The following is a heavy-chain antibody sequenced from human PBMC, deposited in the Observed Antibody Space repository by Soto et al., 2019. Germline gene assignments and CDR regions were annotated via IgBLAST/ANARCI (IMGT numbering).Heavy chain of an antibody. D-gene: IGHD5-18*01. CDR2: IYTSENA. Sequence: SETLSLTCTVSGVSISSYYWSWIRQPAGKGLEWIGRIYTSENAHYHPSLKSRVTMSLDTSKNHFSLNLSSVTAADTAVYYCATISYVGGTDYWGLGTLVTVSS. J-gene: IGHJ4*02. CDR1: GVSISSYY. V-gene: IGHV4-4*07. CDR3: ATISYVGGTDY.